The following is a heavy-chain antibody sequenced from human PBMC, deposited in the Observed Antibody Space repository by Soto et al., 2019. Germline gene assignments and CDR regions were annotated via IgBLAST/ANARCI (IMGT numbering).Heavy chain of an antibody. CDR1: GFTFSSYS. D-gene: IGHD4-17*01. V-gene: IGHV3-48*01. CDR2: ISSSTITI. CDR3: ARYYGDAVFGY. J-gene: IGHJ4*02. Sequence: GSLRLSCAASGFTFSSYSMNWVRQAPGKGLEWVSYISSSTITIYYADSVKGRFTISRDNAKNSLYLQMNSLRAEDTAVYYCARYYGDAVFGYWGQGTLVTVSS.